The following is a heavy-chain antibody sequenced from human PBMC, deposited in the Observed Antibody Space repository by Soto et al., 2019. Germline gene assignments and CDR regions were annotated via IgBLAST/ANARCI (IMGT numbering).Heavy chain of an antibody. D-gene: IGHD3-9*01. J-gene: IGHJ4*02. CDR1: GGSISSGGYY. Sequence: SETLSLTCTVSGGSISSGGYYWSWIRQHPGKGLEWIVYFYYSGCTYYNPSLKSRVTISVDTSKNQFSLKLSSVTAADTAVYYCARDKPYYDILTGYQPGGFDYWGQGTLVTVSS. CDR3: ARDKPYYDILTGYQPGGFDY. V-gene: IGHV4-31*03. CDR2: FYYSGCT.